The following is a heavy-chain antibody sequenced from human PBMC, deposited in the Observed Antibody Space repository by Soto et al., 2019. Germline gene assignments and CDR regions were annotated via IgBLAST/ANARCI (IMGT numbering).Heavy chain of an antibody. V-gene: IGHV3-30-3*01. CDR1: GFTFSNYP. D-gene: IGHD1-26*01. CDR2: ISYDGSNK. CDR3: ARSSGANENDFDY. Sequence: PGGSLRLSCAASGFTFSNYPIHWVRQTPGKGLEWVSVISYDGSNKYYADSVRGRFTISRDNSKHTLYLQMNSLRAEDTAVYYCARSSGANENDFDYWGQGTLVTVSS. J-gene: IGHJ4*02.